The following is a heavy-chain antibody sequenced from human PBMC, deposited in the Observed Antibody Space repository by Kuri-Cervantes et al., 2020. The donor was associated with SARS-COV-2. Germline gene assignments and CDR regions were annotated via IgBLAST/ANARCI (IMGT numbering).Heavy chain of an antibody. CDR2: INHSGST. D-gene: IGHD6-19*01. V-gene: IGHV4-34*01. CDR1: GGSFSGYY. J-gene: IGHJ4*02. Sequence: SQTLSLTCAVYGGSFSGYYWSWIRQPPGKGLEWIGEINHSGSTNYNPSLKSRVTVSVDTSKNQFSLKLSSVTAADTAVYYCASRAVAAPDWGQGTLVTVSS. CDR3: ASRAVAAPD.